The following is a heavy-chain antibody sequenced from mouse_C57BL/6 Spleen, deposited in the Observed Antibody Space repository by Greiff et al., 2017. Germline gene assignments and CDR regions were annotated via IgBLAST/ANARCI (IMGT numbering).Heavy chain of an antibody. V-gene: IGHV8-12*01. CDR3: AQFYDGTTMGFDY. D-gene: IGHD2-3*01. CDR2: IYWDDDK. J-gene: IGHJ2*01. Sequence: QVQLKESGPGILQSSQTLSLTCSFSGFSLSTSGMGVSWIRQPSGKGLEWLAHIYWDDDKRYNPSLKSRLTISKDTSRNQVFLKITSVDTADTATYYCAQFYDGTTMGFDYWGQGTTLTVSS. CDR1: GFSLSTSGMG.